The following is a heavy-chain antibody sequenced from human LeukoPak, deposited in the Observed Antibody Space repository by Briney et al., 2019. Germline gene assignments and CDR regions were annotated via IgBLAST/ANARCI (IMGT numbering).Heavy chain of an antibody. J-gene: IGHJ6*03. Sequence: SVKVSCKASGGTFSSYAISWVRQAPGQGLEWMGGIIPIFGTANYAQKFQGRVTITADESTSTAYMELSSLRSEDTAVYYCARGPNYYDSSGYPYYYYYMDVWGKGTTVTISS. CDR3: ARGPNYYDSSGYPYYYYYMDV. CDR2: IIPIFGTA. D-gene: IGHD3-22*01. CDR1: GGTFSSYA. V-gene: IGHV1-69*13.